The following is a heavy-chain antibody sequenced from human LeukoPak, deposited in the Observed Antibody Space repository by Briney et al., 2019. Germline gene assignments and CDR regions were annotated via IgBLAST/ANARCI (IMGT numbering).Heavy chain of an antibody. J-gene: IGHJ5*02. CDR2: INHSGST. CDR3: ARGVWSGYYKGNWFDP. CDR1: GGSFSGYY. Sequence: SETLSLTCAVYGGSFSGYYWSWIRQPPGKGLEWIGEINHSGSTNYNPSLKSRVTISVDTSKNQFSLKLSSVTAADTAVYYCARGVWSGYYKGNWFDPWGQGTLVTVSS. D-gene: IGHD3-3*01. V-gene: IGHV4-34*01.